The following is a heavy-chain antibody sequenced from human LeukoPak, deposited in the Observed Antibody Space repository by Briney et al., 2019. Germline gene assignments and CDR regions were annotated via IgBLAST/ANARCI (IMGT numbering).Heavy chain of an antibody. D-gene: IGHD3-22*01. V-gene: IGHV3-66*01. CDR1: GFTVSSYY. Sequence: PGGSLRLSCAASGFTVSSYYMYWVRQAPGKGLEWVSFIYSGGSTYYADSVKGRFTISRDNSKNTLYLQMNSLRAEDTAVYYCTTGRADYYDSSGYYYAYYWGQGTLVTVSS. J-gene: IGHJ4*02. CDR3: TTGRADYYDSSGYYYAYY. CDR2: IYSGGST.